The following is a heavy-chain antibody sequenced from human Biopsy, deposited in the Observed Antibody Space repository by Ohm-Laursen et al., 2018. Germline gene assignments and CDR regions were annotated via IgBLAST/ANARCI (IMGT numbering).Heavy chain of an antibody. J-gene: IGHJ2*01. V-gene: IGHV4-59*01. Sequence: GTLSLTCAVSGDSISSYYWRWIRQPPGKGLEWIGYVYYTGSTDYNPSLQSRVTISVDTSKNHFFLRLRSVTPADTAIYYCARDRGYYSDRTVPGYFDLWGRGTLVTVSS. D-gene: IGHD3-22*01. CDR3: ARDRGYYSDRTVPGYFDL. CDR2: VYYTGST. CDR1: GDSISSYY.